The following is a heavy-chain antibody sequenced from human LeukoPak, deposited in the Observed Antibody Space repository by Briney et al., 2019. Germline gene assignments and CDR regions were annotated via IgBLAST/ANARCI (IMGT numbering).Heavy chain of an antibody. CDR1: GGSISRDTYY. D-gene: IGHD3-10*01. J-gene: IGHJ5*02. CDR3: ARVNYYGSGSYGYNWFDP. V-gene: IGHV4-39*07. Sequence: SETLSLTCTVSGGSISRDTYYCAWIRQSPGRGLEWLGSVYYSGRTDYNPSLKSRVTISVDTSKNQFSLKLSSVTAADTAVYYCARVNYYGSGSYGYNWFDPWGQGTLVTVSS. CDR2: VYYSGRT.